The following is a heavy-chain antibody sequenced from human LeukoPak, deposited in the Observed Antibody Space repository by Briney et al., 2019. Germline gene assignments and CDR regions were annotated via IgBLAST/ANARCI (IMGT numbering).Heavy chain of an antibody. J-gene: IGHJ6*03. D-gene: IGHD6-13*01. CDR1: GGTFRSYA. CDR2: IIPIFGTA. Sequence: SVKVSCKASGGTFRSYAISWVRQAPGQGLEWMGGIIPIFGTANYAQKFQGRVTITADESTSTAYMELSSLRSEDTAVYYCASWEAASYYYYYMDVWGKGTTVTVSS. CDR3: ASWEAASYYYYYMDV. V-gene: IGHV1-69*13.